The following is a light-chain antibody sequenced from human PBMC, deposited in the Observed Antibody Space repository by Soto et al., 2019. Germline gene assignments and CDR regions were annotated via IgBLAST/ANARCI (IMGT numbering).Light chain of an antibody. CDR1: QSVSSSY. CDR3: QQYGSSLFT. V-gene: IGKV3-20*01. CDR2: GAS. Sequence: EMVLTQSPGTLSLSPGERATLSFRASQSVSSSYLAWYQQKPGQAPRLLIYGASSRATGIPDRFSGSGSGTDFTLTISRLEPEDFAVDYGQQYGSSLFTFGPGTKVDIK. J-gene: IGKJ3*01.